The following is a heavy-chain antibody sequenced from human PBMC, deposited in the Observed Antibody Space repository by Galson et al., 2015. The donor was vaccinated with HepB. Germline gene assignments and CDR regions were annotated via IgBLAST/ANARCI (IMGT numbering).Heavy chain of an antibody. CDR2: INPNSGGT. J-gene: IGHJ4*02. V-gene: IGHV1-2*02. D-gene: IGHD1-26*01. CDR3: ARVASGSYKRGFDY. CDR1: GYTFTGYY. Sequence: SVKVSCKASGYTFTGYYMHWVRQAPGQGLEWMGWINPNSGGTNYAQKFQGRVTMTRDTSISTAYMELSRLRSDDTAVYYCARVASGSYKRGFDYWGQGTLVTVSS.